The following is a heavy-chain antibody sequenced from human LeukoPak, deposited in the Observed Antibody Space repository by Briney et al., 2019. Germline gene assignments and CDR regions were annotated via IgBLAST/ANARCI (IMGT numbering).Heavy chain of an antibody. V-gene: IGHV3-74*01. CDR3: ARVGPLRFLEWLPFDY. Sequence: GGSLRLSCAASGFTFSSYWMHWVRQAPGKGLVWVSRIKSDGSSTSYADSVKGRFTISRDNAKNTLYLQMNSLRAEDTAVYYCARVGPLRFLEWLPFDYWGQGTLVTVSS. CDR1: GFTFSSYW. D-gene: IGHD3-3*01. J-gene: IGHJ4*02. CDR2: IKSDGSST.